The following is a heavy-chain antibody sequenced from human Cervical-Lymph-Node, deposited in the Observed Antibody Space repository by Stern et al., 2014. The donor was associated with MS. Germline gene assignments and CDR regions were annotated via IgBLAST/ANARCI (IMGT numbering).Heavy chain of an antibody. J-gene: IGHJ6*02. CDR1: GSSFSSYS. CDR2: IIHSLDTA. Sequence: QVQLVESGAEVKKPGSSVKVSCKASGSSFSSYSISWVRQAPGQGLEWMGRIIHSLDTAYYAQQFQGRVTITADKSTTTVYMELSSLRSEDTAVYYCAREATSTLYGMDVWGQGTTVTVSS. V-gene: IGHV1-69*08. CDR3: AREATSTLYGMDV.